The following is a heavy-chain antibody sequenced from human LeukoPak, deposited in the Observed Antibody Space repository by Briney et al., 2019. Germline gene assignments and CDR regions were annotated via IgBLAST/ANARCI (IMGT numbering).Heavy chain of an antibody. J-gene: IGHJ4*02. CDR2: ISSSGRTK. V-gene: IGHV3-48*03. CDR1: GFTFSSYE. Sequence: GGSLRLSCAASGFTFSSYEMNWVRQAPGKGLEWLSYISSSGRTKYYPDSVKGRFTISRDNAKNTPYLQMNSLRAEDTAVYYCARDRGSTEFDYWGQGTLVTVSS. D-gene: IGHD1-26*01. CDR3: ARDRGSTEFDY.